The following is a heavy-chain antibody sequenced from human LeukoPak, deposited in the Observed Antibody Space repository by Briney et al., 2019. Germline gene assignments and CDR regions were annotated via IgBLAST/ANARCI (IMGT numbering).Heavy chain of an antibody. CDR2: INPNSGGT. CDR1: GYTFTGYY. Sequence: ASVKVSCKASGYTFTGYYMHWVRQAPGQGLEWMGRINPNSGGTNYAQKFQGRVTMTRDTSISTAYMELSRLRSDDTAVYYCARDYSPYSSSWVFDYWGQGTLVTVSS. CDR3: ARDYSPYSSSWVFDY. V-gene: IGHV1-2*06. D-gene: IGHD6-13*01. J-gene: IGHJ4*02.